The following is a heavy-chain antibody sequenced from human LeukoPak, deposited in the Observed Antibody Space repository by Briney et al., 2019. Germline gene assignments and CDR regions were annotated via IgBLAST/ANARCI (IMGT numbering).Heavy chain of an antibody. D-gene: IGHD6-13*01. J-gene: IGHJ4*02. Sequence: GGSLRLPCVASGLTFSNYAMTWVRQAPGKGLEWVSGISGSGTTTFYAESVKGRFTISRDNSKNTLSLQMNSLRAEDTAVYYCAKDRQQLANLDYWGQGTLVIVSS. CDR1: GLTFSNYA. V-gene: IGHV3-23*01. CDR3: AKDRQQLANLDY. CDR2: ISGSGTTT.